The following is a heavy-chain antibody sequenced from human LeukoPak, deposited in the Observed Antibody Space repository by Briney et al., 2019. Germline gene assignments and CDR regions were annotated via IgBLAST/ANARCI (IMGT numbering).Heavy chain of an antibody. CDR3: ARLRDNWEDY. D-gene: IGHD1-20*01. CDR2: IYPGDSDT. CDR1: GYTFTSYW. Sequence: GESLRISCKGSGYTFTSYWIVWVRQMPGKGLEWMGIIYPGDSDTRYNPSFQGQVTISADKSISSAYLQWNSLKASDTAMYYCARLRDNWEDYWGQGTLVTVSS. J-gene: IGHJ4*02. V-gene: IGHV5-51*01.